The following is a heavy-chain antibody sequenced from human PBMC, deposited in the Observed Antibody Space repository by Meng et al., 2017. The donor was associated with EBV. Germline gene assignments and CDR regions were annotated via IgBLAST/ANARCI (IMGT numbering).Heavy chain of an antibody. V-gene: IGHV1-69*12. Sequence: QVTLVQAGAEVKKPGSSVTVSCKTSGGTFRSDAISWVRQAPGQGLEWMGGLIPMSDAPHYAQKFQGRVTITADESTSTHYMDLSGLRSEDTAVYYCASESGRGFTPDYWGQGTLVTVSS. J-gene: IGHJ4*02. D-gene: IGHD3-10*01. CDR3: ASESGRGFTPDY. CDR1: GGTFRSDA. CDR2: LIPMSDAP.